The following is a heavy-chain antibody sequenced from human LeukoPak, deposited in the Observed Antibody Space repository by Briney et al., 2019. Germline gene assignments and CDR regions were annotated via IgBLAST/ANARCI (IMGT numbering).Heavy chain of an antibody. CDR1: GGSISSSSYY. CDR3: ARHPSRGYYDSSGYYLDAFDI. V-gene: IGHV4-39*01. CDR2: IYYSGST. Sequence: SETLSLTCTVSGGSISSSSYYWGWIRQPPGKGLEWIGSIYYSGSTYYNPSLKSRVTISVDTSKNQFSLKLSSVTAADTAVYYCARHPSRGYYDSSGYYLDAFDIWGQGTMVTVSS. D-gene: IGHD3-22*01. J-gene: IGHJ3*02.